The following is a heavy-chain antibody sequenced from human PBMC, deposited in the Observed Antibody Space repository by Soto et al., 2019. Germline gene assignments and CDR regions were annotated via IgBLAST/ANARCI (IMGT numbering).Heavy chain of an antibody. Sequence: VGSLRLSCASSVFTFSSYWMHCVRQSPGKGLVWVSRINSDGSSTSYADSVKGRFTISRDNAKNTLYLQMNSLRAEDTAVYYCARGWYYDILTGYHYYYYGMEVWGQGTTVTVSS. D-gene: IGHD3-9*01. J-gene: IGHJ6*02. V-gene: IGHV3-74*01. CDR3: ARGWYYDILTGYHYYYYGMEV. CDR2: INSDGSST. CDR1: VFTFSSYW.